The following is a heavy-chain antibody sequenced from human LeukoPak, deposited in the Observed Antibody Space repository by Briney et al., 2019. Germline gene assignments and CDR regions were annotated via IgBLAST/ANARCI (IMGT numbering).Heavy chain of an antibody. D-gene: IGHD2-15*01. J-gene: IGHJ1*01. CDR3: AKSSSSSCPQD. Sequence: PGGSLRLSCAAAELTFSNYGMHWLRQAPGKGLEWVAVIRYDGSNKYYADFVKGRFTISRDNSKNTLYLQMNSLTAEDTAMYYCAKSSSSSCPQDWGQGTLVTVSS. V-gene: IGHV3-30*02. CDR1: ELTFSNYG. CDR2: IRYDGSNK.